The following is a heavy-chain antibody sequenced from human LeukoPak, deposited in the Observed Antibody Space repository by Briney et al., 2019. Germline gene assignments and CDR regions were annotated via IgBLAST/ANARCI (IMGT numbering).Heavy chain of an antibody. CDR1: AYTFTSYA. Sequence: GASVKVSCKASAYTFTSYAMHWVRQAPGQRLEWMGWINAGNGNTKYSQKFQGRVTITRDTSASTAYMELSSLRSEDTAVYYCARGSPEYYSSGWYEEEFDYWGQGTLVTVSS. D-gene: IGHD6-19*01. CDR2: INAGNGNT. V-gene: IGHV1-3*01. CDR3: ARGSPEYYSSGWYEEEFDY. J-gene: IGHJ4*02.